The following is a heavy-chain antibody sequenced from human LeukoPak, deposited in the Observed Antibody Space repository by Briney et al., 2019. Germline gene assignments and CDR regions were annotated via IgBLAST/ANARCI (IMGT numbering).Heavy chain of an antibody. CDR1: GFTFSGSA. D-gene: IGHD4-17*01. Sequence: GGSLRLSCAASGFTFSGSAMHWVRQASGKGLEWVGRIRSKANSYATAYAASVKGRFTISRDDSKNTAYLQMNSLKTEDTAVYYCTRLLSTVTTTWDYYGMDVWGQGTTVTVSS. CDR2: IRSKANSYAT. CDR3: TRLLSTVTTTWDYYGMDV. J-gene: IGHJ6*02. V-gene: IGHV3-73*01.